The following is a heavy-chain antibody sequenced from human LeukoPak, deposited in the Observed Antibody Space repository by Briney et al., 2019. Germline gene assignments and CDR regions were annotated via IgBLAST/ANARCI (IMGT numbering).Heavy chain of an antibody. V-gene: IGHV3-23*01. CDR2: IRGSGTVT. Sequence: PGGSLRLSCAASGFTFTSFAMSWVRQPPGNGLEWVSVIRGSGTVTYFADSVKGRFTVSRDNSKNTLYLQMSSLRAEDTAIYYCAKSLDYDGGVLWALPQYWGQGTLVTVSS. CDR3: AKSLDYDGGVLWALPQY. D-gene: IGHD3-22*01. J-gene: IGHJ4*02. CDR1: GFTFTSFA.